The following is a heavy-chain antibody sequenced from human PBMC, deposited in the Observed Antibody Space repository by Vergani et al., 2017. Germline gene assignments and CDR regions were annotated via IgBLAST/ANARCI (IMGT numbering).Heavy chain of an antibody. CDR3: TPYPLEYCVNKRCYAYFDN. CDR1: GFTFNSAW. V-gene: IGHV3-15*01. D-gene: IGHD2/OR15-2a*01. J-gene: IGHJ4*02. Sequence: EVQLVESGGDLVKPGESLTLSCASSGFTFNSAWMTWVRQAPGKGLEWIARITNDGSTDYAASVKDRFIISRDDSENTLFLHMNSLKTEDTAVYFCTPYPLEYCVNKRCYAYFDNWGQGTLVTVSS. CDR2: ITNDGST.